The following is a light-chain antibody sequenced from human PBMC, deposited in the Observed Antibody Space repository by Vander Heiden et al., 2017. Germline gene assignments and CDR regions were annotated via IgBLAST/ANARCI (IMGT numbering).Light chain of an antibody. V-gene: IGKV1-5*03. J-gene: IGKJ3*01. Sequence: DIQMTQSPSTLSASVGDRVTITCRASQSISSWLAWYQQKPGKAPKLLIYKASSLESGVPSRFSGSGSGTEFTLTISSLQPDDFATYYCQRYNSHIFTFGHGTKVDIK. CDR3: QRYNSHIFT. CDR2: KAS. CDR1: QSISSW.